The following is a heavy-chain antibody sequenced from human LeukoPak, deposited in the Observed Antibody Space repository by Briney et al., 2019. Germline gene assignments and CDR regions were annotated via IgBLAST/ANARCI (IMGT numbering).Heavy chain of an antibody. D-gene: IGHD2-15*01. CDR3: ARDPSPIVVVVAATPGGY. CDR1: GYTFTGYY. J-gene: IGHJ4*02. V-gene: IGHV1-2*02. Sequence: GSVKVSCKAPGYTFTGYYIHWVRQAPGQGLEWMGWINPNSGGTNYAQKFQGRVTMTRDTSISTAYMELSSLRSDDTAVYYCARDPSPIVVVVAATPGGYWGQGTLVTVSS. CDR2: INPNSGGT.